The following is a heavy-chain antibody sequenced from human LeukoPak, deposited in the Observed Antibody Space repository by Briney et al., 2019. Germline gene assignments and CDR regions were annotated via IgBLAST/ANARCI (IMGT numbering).Heavy chain of an antibody. CDR1: GGSVTQTNY. D-gene: IGHD6-19*01. CDR2: VNLQGST. J-gene: IGHJ6*02. V-gene: IGHV4-4*02. CDR3: ARDELQWLPPYYYYYGMDV. Sequence: SGTLSLTCDVAGGSVTQTNYWAWVSQPQGKGLEWIGEVNLQGSTNYKPSLMRRVAISVDTSANHVSLQSTSVTAADTAVYYRARDELQWLPPYYYYYGMDVWGQGTTVTVSS.